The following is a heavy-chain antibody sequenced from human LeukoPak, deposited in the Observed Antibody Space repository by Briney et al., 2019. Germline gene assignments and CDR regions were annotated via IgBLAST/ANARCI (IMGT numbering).Heavy chain of an antibody. CDR3: AVWGYYGSGSLF. V-gene: IGHV4-59*08. J-gene: IGHJ4*02. CDR2: IYYSGST. Sequence: SETLSLTCTVSGGSISGYYWSWIRQPPGKGLEWIGYIYYSGSTNYNPSLESRVTISVDTSNNQFSLQLSSVIAADTAVYYCAVWGYYGSGSLFWGQGTLVTVPS. CDR1: GGSISGYY. D-gene: IGHD3-10*01.